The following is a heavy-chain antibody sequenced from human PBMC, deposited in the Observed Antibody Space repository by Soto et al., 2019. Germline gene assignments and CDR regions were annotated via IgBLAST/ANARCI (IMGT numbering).Heavy chain of an antibody. CDR1: GGSFSGYY. D-gene: IGHD3-3*01. V-gene: IGHV4-34*01. CDR2: INHSGST. J-gene: IGHJ3*02. Sequence: QVQLQQWGAGLLKPSETLSLTCAVYGGSFSGYYWSWIRQPPGKGLEWIGEINHSGSTNYNPSLKSRVTISVDTSKNQFSLKLSSVTAADTAVYYCARGISRNYDFWSGYYNRSNDAFDIWGQGTMVTVSS. CDR3: ARGISRNYDFWSGYYNRSNDAFDI.